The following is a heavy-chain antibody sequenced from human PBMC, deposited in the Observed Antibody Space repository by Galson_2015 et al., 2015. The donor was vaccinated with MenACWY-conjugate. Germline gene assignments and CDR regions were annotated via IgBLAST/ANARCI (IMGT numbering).Heavy chain of an antibody. CDR1: GFIFNTYW. V-gene: IGHV3-74*01. J-gene: IGHJ4*02. Sequence: SLRLSCAASGFIFNTYWMHWVRQAPGKGLVWVSRINPGGSSTTYADSVKDRFTISRDNAKNTLYLQMNSLRPEDTAVFYCAKTRGASFYYDSWRQGTLVTASS. D-gene: IGHD1-26*01. CDR3: AKTRGASFYYDS. CDR2: INPGGSST.